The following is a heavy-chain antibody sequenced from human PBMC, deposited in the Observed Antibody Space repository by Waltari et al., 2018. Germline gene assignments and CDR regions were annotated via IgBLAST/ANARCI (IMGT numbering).Heavy chain of an antibody. V-gene: IGHV3-49*04. CDR2: IRSKAYGGTT. J-gene: IGHJ4*02. D-gene: IGHD7-27*01. CDR1: GFTFGDYA. CDR3: TRGLGSSYYFDY. Sequence: SLRLSCTASGFTFGDYAMSWVRQAPGKGLEWVGFIRSKAYGGTTEYAASVKGRFTISRDDSKSIAYLQMNSLKTEDTAVYYCTRGLGSSYYFDYWGQGTLVTVSS.